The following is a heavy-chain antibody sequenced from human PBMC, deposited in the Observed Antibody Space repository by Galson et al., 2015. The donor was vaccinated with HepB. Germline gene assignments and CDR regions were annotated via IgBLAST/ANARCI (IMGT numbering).Heavy chain of an antibody. CDR3: ARDPHDFWSGYYSDAFDI. D-gene: IGHD3-3*01. V-gene: IGHV1-69*04. Sequence: SVKVSCKASGGTFSSYAISWVRQAPGQGLEWMGRIIPILGIANYAQKFQGRVTITADKSTSTAYMELSSLRSEDTAVYYCARDPHDFWSGYYSDAFDIWGQGTMVTVSS. CDR2: IIPILGIA. CDR1: GGTFSSYA. J-gene: IGHJ3*02.